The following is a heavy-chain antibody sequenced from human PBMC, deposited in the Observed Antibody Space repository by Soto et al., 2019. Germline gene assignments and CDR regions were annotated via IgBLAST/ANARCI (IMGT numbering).Heavy chain of an antibody. CDR3: VTLPLIAAAGTGYYFDY. V-gene: IGHV1-18*04. CDR2: ISAYNGNT. J-gene: IGHJ4*02. CDR1: GYTFTSYG. Sequence: QVQLVQSGAEVKKPGAPVKVSCKASGYTFTSYGISWVRQAPGQGLEWMGWISAYNGNTNYAQKLQGRVTMTTDTSTSTAYMELRSLRSDDTAVYYCVTLPLIAAAGTGYYFDYWGQGTLVTVSS. D-gene: IGHD6-13*01.